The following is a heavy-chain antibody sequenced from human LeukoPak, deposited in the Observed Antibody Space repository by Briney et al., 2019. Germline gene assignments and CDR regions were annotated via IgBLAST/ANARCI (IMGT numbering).Heavy chain of an antibody. J-gene: IGHJ3*01. V-gene: IGHV5-51*01. CDR3: ARHVSSSRVAYDV. CDR2: IHPGDSDT. CDR1: GYSFTSYW. D-gene: IGHD2-2*01. Sequence: GESLKISCKGSGYSFTSYWIGWVRQMPGKGLEWMGIIHPGDSDTRYSPSFQGQVTISVDKSISTAYLEWSSLKASDTAMYYCARHVSSSRVAYDVWGQGTMVTVSS.